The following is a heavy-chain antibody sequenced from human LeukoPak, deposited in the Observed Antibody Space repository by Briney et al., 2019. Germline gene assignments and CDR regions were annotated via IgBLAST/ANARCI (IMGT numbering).Heavy chain of an antibody. V-gene: IGHV3-74*01. CDR2: INTDGRCT. CDR1: GFTFSSHW. Sequence: GGSLRLSCAASGFTFSSHWINWVRQAPGKGLVWVSRINTDGRCTTYADSLKGRFTISRDNAKNTLCLQMNSLRAEDMAVYYCARSVYYDMSGYYHDFWGQGTLVTVSS. CDR3: ARSVYYDMSGYYHDF. J-gene: IGHJ4*01. D-gene: IGHD3-22*01.